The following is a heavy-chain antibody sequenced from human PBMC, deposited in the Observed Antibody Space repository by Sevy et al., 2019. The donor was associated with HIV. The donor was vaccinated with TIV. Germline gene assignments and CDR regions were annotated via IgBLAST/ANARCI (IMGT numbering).Heavy chain of an antibody. CDR2: IWYDGSNK. CDR3: AIGYGDYRIDAFDI. CDR1: GFTFSSYG. D-gene: IGHD4-17*01. Sequence: GGSLRLSCAASGFTFSSYGMHWVRQAPGKGLEWVAVIWYDGSNKYYADSVKGRFTISRDNSKNTLYLQMNSLRAEDTAVYYCAIGYGDYRIDAFDIWGQGTMVTVSS. J-gene: IGHJ3*02. V-gene: IGHV3-33*01.